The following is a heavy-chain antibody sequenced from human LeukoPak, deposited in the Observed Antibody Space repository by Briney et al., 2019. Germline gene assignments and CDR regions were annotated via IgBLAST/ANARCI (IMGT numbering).Heavy chain of an antibody. Sequence: SETLSLTCTVSGVSISSSSYYWGWIRQPPGKGLEWIGTIYYSGSTYYNPSLKSRVTISVDTSKNQFSLKLSSVTAADTAVYYCAKHYYDSSGYAGLWGQGTLVTVSS. CDR1: GVSISSSSYY. V-gene: IGHV4-39*01. CDR2: IYYSGST. CDR3: AKHYYDSSGYAGL. D-gene: IGHD3-22*01. J-gene: IGHJ4*02.